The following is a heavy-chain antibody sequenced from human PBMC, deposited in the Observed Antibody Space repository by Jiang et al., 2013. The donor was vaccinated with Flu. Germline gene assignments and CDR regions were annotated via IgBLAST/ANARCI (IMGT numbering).Heavy chain of an antibody. J-gene: IGHJ1*01. CDR2: ISWNSGSI. D-gene: IGHD3-22*01. V-gene: IGHV3-9*01. CDR1: GFTFDDYA. CDR3: AKDSPHYYDSSGFEYFQH. Sequence: RLSCAASGFTFDDYAMHWVRQAPGKGLEWVSGISWNSGSIGYADSVKGRFTISRDNAKNSLYLQMNSLRAEDTALYYCAKDSPHYYDSSGFEYFQHWGQGTLVTVSS.